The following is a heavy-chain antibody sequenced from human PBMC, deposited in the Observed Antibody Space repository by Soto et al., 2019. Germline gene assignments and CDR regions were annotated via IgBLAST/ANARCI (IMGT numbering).Heavy chain of an antibody. CDR1: GGSISSYY. V-gene: IGHV4-59*01. CDR2: IYYSGST. D-gene: IGHD6-25*01. J-gene: IGHJ5*02. CDR3: ARSIQYSSGLVWFDP. Sequence: SETLSLTCTVSGGSISSYYWSWIRQPPGKGLEWIGYIYYSGSTNYNPSLKSRVTISVDTSKNQFSLKLSSVTAADTAVYYCARSIQYSSGLVWFDPWGQGTLVTV.